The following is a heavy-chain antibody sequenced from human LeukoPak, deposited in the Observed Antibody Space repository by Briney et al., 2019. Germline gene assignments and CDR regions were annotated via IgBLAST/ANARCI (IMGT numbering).Heavy chain of an antibody. CDR1: GFSLSTSGVG. V-gene: IGHV2-5*01. CDR2: IYWNDDK. Sequence: SGPTLVKPTQTLTLTCTFSGFSLSTSGVGVGWIRQPPGKALEWLALIYWNDDKRYSPSLKSRLTITKDTSKNQVVLTMTNMDPVDTATYYCARIHCSGGSFDYWGQGTLVTVSS. J-gene: IGHJ4*02. CDR3: ARIHCSGGSFDY. D-gene: IGHD2-15*01.